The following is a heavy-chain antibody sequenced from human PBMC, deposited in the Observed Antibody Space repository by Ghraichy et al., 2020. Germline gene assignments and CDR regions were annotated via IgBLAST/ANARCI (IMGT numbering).Heavy chain of an antibody. D-gene: IGHD3-10*01. Sequence: GGSLRLSCVASGFTFSSYAMSWVRQAPGKGLEWVSAISGSGGSTYYADSVKGRFTISRDNSKNTLYLQMNSLRAEDTAVYYCAKHLWFGELLGYWGQGTLVTVSS. V-gene: IGHV3-23*01. CDR3: AKHLWFGELLGY. CDR1: GFTFSSYA. CDR2: ISGSGGST. J-gene: IGHJ4*02.